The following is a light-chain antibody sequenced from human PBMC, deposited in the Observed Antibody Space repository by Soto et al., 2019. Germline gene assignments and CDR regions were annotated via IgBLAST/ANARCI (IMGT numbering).Light chain of an antibody. J-gene: IGKJ1*01. V-gene: IGKV3-15*01. CDR1: QSISIN. Sequence: EIVMTQSPDTLSVSLGERATLSCRASQSISINLAWYQQKPGQAPRLLIYSASTRATGIPARFSGSGSGTEFTLTISSLQSEDFAVYFCQQYNYWPTFGPGTKVEVK. CDR3: QQYNYWPT. CDR2: SAS.